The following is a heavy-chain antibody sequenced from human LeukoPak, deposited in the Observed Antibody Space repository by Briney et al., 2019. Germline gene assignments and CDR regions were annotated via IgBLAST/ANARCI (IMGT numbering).Heavy chain of an antibody. CDR1: GFTFSSYS. V-gene: IGHV3-21*01. CDR3: ARALMVRGVITRGFDY. J-gene: IGHJ4*02. Sequence: GGSLRLSCAASGFTFSSYSMNWVRQAPGKGLEWVSSISSSSSYIYYADSVKGRFTISRDNARKSLYLQMNSLRAEDTAVYYCARALMVRGVITRGFDYWGQGTLVTVSS. CDR2: ISSSSSYI. D-gene: IGHD3-10*01.